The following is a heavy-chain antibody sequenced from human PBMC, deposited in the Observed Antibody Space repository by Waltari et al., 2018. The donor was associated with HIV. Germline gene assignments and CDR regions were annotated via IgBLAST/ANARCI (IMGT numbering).Heavy chain of an antibody. CDR3: ARDRTSLRYFDWLDY. CDR1: GFTFSSYG. V-gene: IGHV3-33*01. D-gene: IGHD3-9*01. CDR2: IWYDGSNK. Sequence: QVQLVESGGGVVQPGRSLRLPCAASGFTFSSYGMHWVRQAPGKGLEWVAVIWYDGSNKYYADSVKGRFTISRDNSKNTLYLQMNSLRAEDTAVYYCARDRTSLRYFDWLDYWGQGTLVTVSS. J-gene: IGHJ4*02.